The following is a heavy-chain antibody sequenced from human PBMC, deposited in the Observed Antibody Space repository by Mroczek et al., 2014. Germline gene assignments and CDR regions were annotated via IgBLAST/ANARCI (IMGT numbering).Heavy chain of an antibody. CDR3: AKVPSIAVAGAFDY. CDR2: LGGSGGST. J-gene: IGHJ4*02. V-gene: IGHV3-23*04. D-gene: IGHD6-19*01. Sequence: VQLVESGGGLVQPGGSLRLSCAASGFTFSSYAMSWVRQAPRGRGWSGSQLLGGSGGSTYYADSVKGRFTISRDNSKNTLYLQMNSLRAEDTAVYYCAKVPSIAVAGAFDYWGQGTLVTVSS. CDR1: GFTFSSYA.